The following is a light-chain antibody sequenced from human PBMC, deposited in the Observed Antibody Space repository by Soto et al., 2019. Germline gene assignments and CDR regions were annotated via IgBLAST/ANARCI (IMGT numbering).Light chain of an antibody. J-gene: IGKJ3*01. Sequence: DIQLNQSPSFLSASVGDRVTITCRASQGIHRYLVWYQQKLGTAPKLLIYAASTLQSGVPSRFSGSGSGTEFTLTIRSLQPEECATYYCQQFLSDPFTFGPGTTVDI. V-gene: IGKV1-9*01. CDR2: AAS. CDR1: QGIHRY. CDR3: QQFLSDPFT.